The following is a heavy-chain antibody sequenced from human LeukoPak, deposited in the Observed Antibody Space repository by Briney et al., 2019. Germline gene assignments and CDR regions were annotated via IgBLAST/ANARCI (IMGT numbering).Heavy chain of an antibody. V-gene: IGHV1-2*02. D-gene: IGHD1-7*01. CDR1: GYTFIDYF. CDR2: LNLNSSVR. Sequence: ATLKLSCKASGYTFIDYFIHWMRQTPGQGLEWLGWLNLNSSVRRYEEKFMDRVTMTRDTAAYMELGSLTSGDTGVYYCASAVSGTPGGAFDIWGQGTAVTVSS. CDR3: ASAVSGTPGGAFDI. J-gene: IGHJ3*02.